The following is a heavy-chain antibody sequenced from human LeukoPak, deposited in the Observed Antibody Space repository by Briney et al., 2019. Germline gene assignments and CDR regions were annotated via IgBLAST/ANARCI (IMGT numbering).Heavy chain of an antibody. CDR3: AKAPNYDILTGYYVYFDY. Sequence: GGSLRLSCAASGSTFSSYAMSWVRQAPGKGLEWVSAISGSGGSTYYADSVKGRFTISRDNSKNTLYLQMNSLRAKDTAVYYCAKAPNYDILTGYYVYFDYWGQGTLVTVSS. CDR2: ISGSGGST. V-gene: IGHV3-23*01. CDR1: GSTFSSYA. D-gene: IGHD3-9*01. J-gene: IGHJ4*02.